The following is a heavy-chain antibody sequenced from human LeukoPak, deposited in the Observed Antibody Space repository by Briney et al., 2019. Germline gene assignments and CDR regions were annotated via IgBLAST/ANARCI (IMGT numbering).Heavy chain of an antibody. CDR3: AREDSSGYWADY. CDR1: GFTFSSYE. V-gene: IGHV3-48*03. CDR2: ISSSGSTI. J-gene: IGHJ4*02. Sequence: PGGSLRLSCAASGFTFSSYEMNWVRQAPGKGLEWVSYISSSGSTIYYADSVKGRFTISRDNARNSLYLQMNSLRAEDTAVYYCAREDSSGYWADYWGQGTLVTVSS. D-gene: IGHD3-22*01.